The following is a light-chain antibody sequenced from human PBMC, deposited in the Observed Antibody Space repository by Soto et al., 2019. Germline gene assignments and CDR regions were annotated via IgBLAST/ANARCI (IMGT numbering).Light chain of an antibody. J-gene: IGLJ3*02. V-gene: IGLV2-8*01. CDR2: EVS. CDR1: SSDIGGYNF. CDR3: SSYAGTNNLRV. Sequence: QSALTQPASASGSPGQSVTISCTGTSSDIGGYNFVSWYQQHPGKAPKLIIYEVSKRPSGVPNRFSGSKSGNTASLTVSGLQADDEGDYYCSSYAGTNNLRVFGGGTKLTVL.